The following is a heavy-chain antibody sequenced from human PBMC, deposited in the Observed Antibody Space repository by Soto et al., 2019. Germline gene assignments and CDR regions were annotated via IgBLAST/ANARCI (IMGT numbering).Heavy chain of an antibody. CDR1: GLTFNNAW. Sequence: EVQLVESGGGLVKPGESLRLSCAASGLTFNNAWMNWVRQAPGKGLEWAGRIKRKTEGGTTDYAASVKGRFTISRDDSKNAVYLQMSSLKTEDTAVYYCTSHSHASLGNWGQGTLVTVSS. CDR2: IKRKTEGGTT. CDR3: TSHSHASLGN. V-gene: IGHV3-15*07. J-gene: IGHJ4*02. D-gene: IGHD5-18*01.